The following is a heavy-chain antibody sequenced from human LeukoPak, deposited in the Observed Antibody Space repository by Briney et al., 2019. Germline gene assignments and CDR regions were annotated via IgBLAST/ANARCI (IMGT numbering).Heavy chain of an antibody. Sequence: GGSLRLSCAASGFTFSSSAMSWVRQAPGKGLEWVSSISGSGGSTYYADSVKGRFTISRDNSKNTLYLQMNSLRAEDTAVYYXXXEARLWFGEKAHFDYWGQGTLVTVSS. D-gene: IGHD3-10*01. CDR2: ISGSGGST. J-gene: IGHJ4*02. CDR1: GFTFSSSA. V-gene: IGHV3-23*01. CDR3: XXEARLWFGEKAHFDY.